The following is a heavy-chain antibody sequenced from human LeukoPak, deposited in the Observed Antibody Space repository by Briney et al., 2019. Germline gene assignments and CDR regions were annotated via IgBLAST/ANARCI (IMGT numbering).Heavy chain of an antibody. Sequence: SETLSLTCTVSGGSISSYYWSWIRQPPGKGLEWIGYIYYSGRTNYNPSLKSRVTISVDTSKNQFSLKLSSVTAADTAVYYCARNYGSGSYYNPTPYYFDYWGQGTLVTVSS. CDR1: GGSISSYY. D-gene: IGHD3-10*01. V-gene: IGHV4-59*01. CDR2: IYYSGRT. J-gene: IGHJ4*02. CDR3: ARNYGSGSYYNPTPYYFDY.